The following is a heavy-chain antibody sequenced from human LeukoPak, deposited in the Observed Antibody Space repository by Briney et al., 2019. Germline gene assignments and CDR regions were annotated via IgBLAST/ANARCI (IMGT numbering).Heavy chain of an antibody. V-gene: IGHV3-66*01. CDR2: IYSGGST. Sequence: PGGSLRLSCAASGITVSSNDMSWGRQAPGKGLEWVSVIYSGGSTYYADSVKGRFTISRGISKNTLYLQMNSLRAEDTAVYYCARGPTVQEDLDYWGQGTLVTVSS. J-gene: IGHJ4*02. CDR1: GITVSSND. CDR3: ARGPTVQEDLDY.